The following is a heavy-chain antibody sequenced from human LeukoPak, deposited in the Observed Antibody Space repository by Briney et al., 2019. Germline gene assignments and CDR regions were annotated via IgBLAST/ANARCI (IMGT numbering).Heavy chain of an antibody. V-gene: IGHV3-7*01. Sequence: GGTLRPSCAASGFTIATDWMTWVRQAPGKGLEWVANIRQDGSEKFYADSVKGRFTISRDNTKNTLFLQMNSLRAEDTALYFGANDRRSSLENWGQGTLVTVSS. CDR2: IRQDGSEK. J-gene: IGHJ4*02. CDR3: ANDRRSSLEN. CDR1: GFTIATDW. D-gene: IGHD1-26*01.